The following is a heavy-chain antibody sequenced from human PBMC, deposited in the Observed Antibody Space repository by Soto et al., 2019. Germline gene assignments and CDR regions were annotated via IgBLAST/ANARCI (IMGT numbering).Heavy chain of an antibody. CDR3: AHRVLRAVFGLVTTTAIYFDF. D-gene: IGHD3-3*01. V-gene: IGHV2-5*02. J-gene: IGHJ4*02. CDR1: GFSLTTSGVG. CDR2: IYWDDEK. Sequence: QITLNESGPTVVKPTETLTLTCTGSGFSLTTSGVGVGWVRQSPGKAPEWLAFIYWDDEKRYSTSLKSRLTISKDTAKNQVVLTMANVDPADTVTYYCAHRVLRAVFGLVTTTAIYFDFWGQGTPVVVSS.